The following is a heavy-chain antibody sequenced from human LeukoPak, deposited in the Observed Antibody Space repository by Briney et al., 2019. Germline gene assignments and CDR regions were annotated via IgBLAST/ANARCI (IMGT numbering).Heavy chain of an antibody. CDR3: ARSYCSSTSWHDAFDI. CDR2: INPSGGST. J-gene: IGHJ3*02. CDR1: GYTFTSYY. D-gene: IGHD2-2*01. Sequence: ASVKVSCKASGYTFTSYYMHWVRQAPGQGLEWMGIINPSGGSTSYAQKFQGRVTMTRDTSTSTVYMELSSLRSEDTAVYYCARSYCSSTSWHDAFDIWGQGTMVTVSS. V-gene: IGHV1-46*01.